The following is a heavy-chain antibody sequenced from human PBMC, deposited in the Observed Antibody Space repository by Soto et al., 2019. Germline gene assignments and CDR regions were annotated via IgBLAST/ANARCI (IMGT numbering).Heavy chain of an antibody. CDR1: GFTFSSYS. J-gene: IGHJ4*02. D-gene: IGHD5-18*01. Sequence: EVQLVESGGGLVKPGGSLRLSCAASGFTFSSYSMNWVRQAPGKGLEWVSSISSSSSYIYYADSVKGRFTISRDNANNSLYLQMNSLRAEDTAVYYCARGGPTAMVENDYWGQGTLVTVSS. V-gene: IGHV3-21*01. CDR3: ARGGPTAMVENDY. CDR2: ISSSSSYI.